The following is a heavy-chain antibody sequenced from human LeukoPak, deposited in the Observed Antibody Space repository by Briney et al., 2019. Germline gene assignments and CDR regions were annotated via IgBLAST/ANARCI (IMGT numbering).Heavy chain of an antibody. J-gene: IGHJ5*02. V-gene: IGHV3-30-3*01. CDR1: GFTFSGYP. CDR2: ISYDGSNK. Sequence: GGSLRLSCAASGFTFSGYPIHWVRQAPGKGLEWVAVISYDGSNKYYADSVKGRFTISRDNSKNSLYLQMNSLRAEDTAVYYCARVFNTDWFDPWGQGTLVTVSS. D-gene: IGHD3-3*01. CDR3: ARVFNTDWFDP.